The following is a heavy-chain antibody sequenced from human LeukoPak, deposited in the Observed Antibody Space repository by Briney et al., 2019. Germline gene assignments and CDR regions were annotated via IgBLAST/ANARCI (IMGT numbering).Heavy chain of an antibody. D-gene: IGHD2-15*01. V-gene: IGHV3-21*01. Sequence: PGGSLRLSCAASGFTFSSYSMNWVRQAPGKGLEWVSYISSSSSYIYYADSVKGRFTISRDNAKNSLYLQMNSLRAEDTAVYYCARFRGVAVSGASKVNNWFDPWGQGTLVTVSS. CDR3: ARFRGVAVSGASKVNNWFDP. CDR2: ISSSSSYI. J-gene: IGHJ5*02. CDR1: GFTFSSYS.